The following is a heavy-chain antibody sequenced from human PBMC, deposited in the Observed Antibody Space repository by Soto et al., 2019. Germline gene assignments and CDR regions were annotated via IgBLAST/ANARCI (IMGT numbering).Heavy chain of an antibody. CDR1: GGSFNRHT. CDR2: IIPIFGTA. V-gene: IGHV1-69*01. Sequence: QVQLVQSGAEVRKPGSSVRVSCKASGGSFNRHTISWVRQAPGQGLEWMGGIIPIFGTANHAQKFQGRVTIIADESTSTAYMELSSLRSEDTAVYYCASCGDGYNPDYWGQGTLVTVSS. D-gene: IGHD5-12*01. CDR3: ASCGDGYNPDY. J-gene: IGHJ4*02.